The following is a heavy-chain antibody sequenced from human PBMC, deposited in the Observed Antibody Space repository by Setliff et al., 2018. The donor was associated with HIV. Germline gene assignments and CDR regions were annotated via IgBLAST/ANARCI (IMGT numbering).Heavy chain of an antibody. J-gene: IGHJ4*02. CDR3: ARDLIRITPHGDLPF. V-gene: IGHV1-2*06. Sequence: ASVKVSCKASGYTFTDYYIHWVRQAPGHGLEWVGRINPRSGVTSYAQNFRARVTMTRDTSSATAYMELSTLRSDDTALYYCARDLIRITPHGDLPFWGQGTLVTVSS. CDR1: GYTFTDYY. CDR2: INPRSGVT. D-gene: IGHD2-15*01.